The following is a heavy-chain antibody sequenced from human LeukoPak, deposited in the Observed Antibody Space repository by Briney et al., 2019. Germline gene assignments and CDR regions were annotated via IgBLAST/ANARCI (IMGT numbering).Heavy chain of an antibody. J-gene: IGHJ4*02. CDR3: AKDGKRITMIVVVRRPYYFDY. V-gene: IGHV1-18*01. D-gene: IGHD3-22*01. CDR1: GYTFTSYG. CDR2: ISAYNGNT. Sequence: ASVKVSCKASGYTFTSYGVSWVRQAPGQGLEWMGWISAYNGNTNYAQKLQGRVTMTTDISTSTAYMELRSLRSDDTAVYYCAKDGKRITMIVVVRRPYYFDYWGQGTLVTVSS.